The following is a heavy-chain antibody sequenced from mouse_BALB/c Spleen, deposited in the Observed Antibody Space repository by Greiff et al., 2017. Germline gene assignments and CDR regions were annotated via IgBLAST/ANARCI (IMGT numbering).Heavy chain of an antibody. CDR3: ARSGSSYGYAMDY. Sequence: EVKLVESGGGLVQPGGSLRLSCATSGFTFTDYYMSWVRQPPGKALEWLGFIRNKANGYTTEYSASVKGRLTISRDNSQSILYLQMNTLRAEDSATDYGARSGSSYGYAMDYWGQGTSVTVSS. CDR1: GFTFTDYY. J-gene: IGHJ4*01. V-gene: IGHV7-3*02. D-gene: IGHD1-1*01. CDR2: IRNKANGYTT.